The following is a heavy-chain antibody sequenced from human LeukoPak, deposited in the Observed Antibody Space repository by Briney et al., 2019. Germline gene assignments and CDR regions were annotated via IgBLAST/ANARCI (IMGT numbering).Heavy chain of an antibody. CDR3: ARLYSGYDNNYFDY. CDR2: IYYSGST. J-gene: IGHJ4*02. V-gene: IGHV4-39*01. Sequence: PSETLSLTCTVSGDSISNSTYYWAWIRQSPEKGLEWIGSIYYSGSTDYNPSLKSRVTISVDTSKNQFSLKLNSVTAADTAVYYCARLYSGYDNNYFDYWGQGTLVTVSS. D-gene: IGHD5-12*01. CDR1: GDSISNSTYY.